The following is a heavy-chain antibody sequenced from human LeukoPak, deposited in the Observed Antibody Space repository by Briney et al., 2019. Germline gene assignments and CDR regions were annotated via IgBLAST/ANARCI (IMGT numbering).Heavy chain of an antibody. V-gene: IGHV3-43D*03. CDR2: ISWDGGST. J-gene: IGHJ4*02. D-gene: IGHD3-16*02. CDR3: AKDVGEDYVWGSYPDY. Sequence: GGSLRLSCAASGFTFDDYAMHWVRQAPGKGLEGVSLISWDGGSTYYADSVKGRFTISRDNSKNSLYLQMNSLRAEDTALYYCAKDVGEDYVWGSYPDYWGQGTLVTVSS. CDR1: GFTFDDYA.